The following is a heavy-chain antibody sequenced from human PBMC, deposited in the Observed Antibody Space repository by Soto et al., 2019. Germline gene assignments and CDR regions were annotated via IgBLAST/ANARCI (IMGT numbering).Heavy chain of an antibody. CDR1: GLNFDDFA. CDR3: AKGRYDFWSPYYFDS. Sequence: EVQLVESGGRLVPPGRSLRLSCVGTGLNFDDFAMHWVRQAPGKGLEWVSGITCNSRVLAYADSVKGRFTISRDNARNSLYLQMDSLRDEDTALYYCAKGRYDFWSPYYFDSWGQGTLVTVSS. J-gene: IGHJ4*02. CDR2: ITCNSRVL. V-gene: IGHV3-9*01. D-gene: IGHD3-3*01.